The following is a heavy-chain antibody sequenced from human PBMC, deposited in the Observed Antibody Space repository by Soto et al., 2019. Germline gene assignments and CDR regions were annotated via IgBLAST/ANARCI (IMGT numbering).Heavy chain of an antibody. D-gene: IGHD6-13*01. V-gene: IGHV6-1*01. Sequence: SQTLSLTCAISGDSVSSNSAAGNWIRQSPSGGLEWLGRTYYRSKWYNDYAVSVKSRITINPDTSKNQFSLQLNSVTPEDTAVYYCARAWAPSIAAAGQIYYYYYGMEVWGQGTTVTVSS. CDR1: GDSVSSNSAA. J-gene: IGHJ6*01. CDR3: ARAWAPSIAAAGQIYYYYYGMEV. CDR2: TYYRSKWYN.